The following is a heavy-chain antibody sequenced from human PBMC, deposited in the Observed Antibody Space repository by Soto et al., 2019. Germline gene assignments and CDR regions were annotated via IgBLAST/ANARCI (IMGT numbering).Heavy chain of an antibody. J-gene: IGHJ3*02. CDR3: ARGIAVVTGAFDI. V-gene: IGHV3-21*01. Sequence: PVGSLRLSCAASGFTFSSYSMNWVRQAPGKGLGWVSSISSSSSYIYYADSVKGRFTISRDNAKNSLYLQMNSLRAEDTAVYYCARGIAVVTGAFDIWGQGTMVTVSS. D-gene: IGHD6-19*01. CDR2: ISSSSSYI. CDR1: GFTFSSYS.